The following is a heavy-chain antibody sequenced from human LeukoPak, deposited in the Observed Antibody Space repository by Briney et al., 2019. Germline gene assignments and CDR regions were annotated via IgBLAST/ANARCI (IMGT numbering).Heavy chain of an antibody. V-gene: IGHV4-59*06. CDR1: GGSISSYY. J-gene: IGHJ4*02. Sequence: SETLSLTCTVSGGSISSYYWSWIRQHPGKGLEWIGYIYYSGSTYYNPSLKSRVTISVDTSKNQFSLKLSSVTAADTAVYYCARAPFNSLGPSFDYWDQGTLVTVSS. CDR2: IYYSGST. CDR3: ARAPFNSLGPSFDY. D-gene: IGHD5-18*01.